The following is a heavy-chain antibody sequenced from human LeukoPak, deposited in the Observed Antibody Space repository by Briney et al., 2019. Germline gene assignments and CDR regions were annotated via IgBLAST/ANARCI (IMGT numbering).Heavy chain of an antibody. CDR3: ARDNSGEVADISDAFDI. D-gene: IGHD3-16*01. CDR2: MKTDNDNR. J-gene: IGHJ3*02. Sequence: PGASVKVSCKASGYTFTSYGISWVRQAPGQGLEWMGWMKTDNDNRNYAQKFQGRVSMTTDASTSTAYMELKNLKSDDTAVYYCARDNSGEVADISDAFDIWGQGTKVTVSS. CDR1: GYTFTSYG. V-gene: IGHV1-18*01.